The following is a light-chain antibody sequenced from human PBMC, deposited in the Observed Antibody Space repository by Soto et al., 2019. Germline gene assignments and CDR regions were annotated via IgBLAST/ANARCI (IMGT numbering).Light chain of an antibody. V-gene: IGKV1-8*01. CDR2: AAS. CDR1: QGISSY. J-gene: IGKJ1*01. Sequence: AIRMTQSPSSFSASTGDRVTITCRASQGISSYLALYQQKPWKAPELLIYAASTLQSGVPSRFSGSGSGTDFSLTISCLQSEDFATYYCQQYYSYPQTFGQGTKVEIK. CDR3: QQYYSYPQT.